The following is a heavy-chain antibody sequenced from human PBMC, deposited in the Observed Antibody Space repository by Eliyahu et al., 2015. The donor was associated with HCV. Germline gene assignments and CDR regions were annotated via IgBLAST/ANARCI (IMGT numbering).Heavy chain of an antibody. J-gene: IGHJ4*02. CDR2: ISNNGDTT. D-gene: IGHD3-3*01. CDR1: GFPFSDYG. V-gene: IGHV3-64D*06. Sequence: EVQLVESGGGLVQSGGSLRLSCSASGFPFSDYGIHWVRQAPGKGLEYLSAISNNGDTTYYADSVKGRFTISRDNSKNTLYLQMSSLRAEDTALYYCVKGSAFWGGYHNFWGQGTLVIVSS. CDR3: VKGSAFWGGYHNF.